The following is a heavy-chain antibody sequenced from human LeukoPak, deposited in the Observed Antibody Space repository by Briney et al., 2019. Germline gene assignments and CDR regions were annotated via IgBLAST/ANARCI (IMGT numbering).Heavy chain of an antibody. CDR1: GYTFTSYA. CDR3: ARWGLELLESFYYFDY. V-gene: IGHV1-3*03. CDR2: INAGNGNT. D-gene: IGHD1-7*01. J-gene: IGHJ4*02. Sequence: AAVKVSCKTSGYTFTSYAMHWVRQAPAQRLEWMGWINAGNGNTKYSQEFQGRVTITRDTSASTAYMELSSLRSEDMAVYYCARWGLELLESFYYFDYWGQGTLVTVSS.